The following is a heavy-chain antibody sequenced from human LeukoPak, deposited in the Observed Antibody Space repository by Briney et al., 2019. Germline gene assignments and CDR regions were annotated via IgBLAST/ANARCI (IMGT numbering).Heavy chain of an antibody. J-gene: IGHJ5*02. CDR2: INPNSGGT. CDR1: GYTFTGYY. D-gene: IGHD3-22*01. CDR3: ARGARYDSSGYYFPDWFDP. Sequence: ASVKVSCKASGYTFTGYYMHWVRQAPGQGLEWMGWINPNSGGTNYAQKFQGRVTMTRDTSISTAYMALSRLRSDDTAVYYCARGARYDSSGYYFPDWFDPWGQGTLVTVSS. V-gene: IGHV1-2*02.